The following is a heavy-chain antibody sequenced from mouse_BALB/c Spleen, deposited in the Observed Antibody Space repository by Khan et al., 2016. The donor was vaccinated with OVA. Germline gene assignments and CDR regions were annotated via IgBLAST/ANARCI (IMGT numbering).Heavy chain of an antibody. D-gene: IGHD1-1*01. CDR2: ISYSGST. Sequence: EVQLQESGPGLVKPSQSLSLTCTVTGYSITSGYAWNWIRQFPGNKLEWMGYISYSGSTSYNPSLRSRISITRDTSKKQFFLQLNSVTTEDTATYYCAIKNYYGYAMDYWGQGTSVTVSS. CDR1: GYSITSGYA. CDR3: AIKNYYGYAMDY. V-gene: IGHV3-2*02. J-gene: IGHJ4*01.